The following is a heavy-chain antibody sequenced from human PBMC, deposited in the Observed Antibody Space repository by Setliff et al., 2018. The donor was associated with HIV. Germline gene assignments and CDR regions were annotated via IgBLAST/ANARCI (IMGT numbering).Heavy chain of an antibody. CDR3: ATGGGRYLHEWAY. CDR2: IRSKTAGGTI. D-gene: IGHD3-10*01. J-gene: IGHJ4*02. V-gene: IGHV3-15*01. CDR1: GFTFSGSA. Sequence: PGGSLRLSCAASGFTFSGSAMHWVRQASGKGLEWVGRIRSKTAGGTIEYAAPVKGRFTISRDDSKTTLYLQMNSLKTEDTAMYYCATGGGRYLHEWAYWGQGTLVTVSS.